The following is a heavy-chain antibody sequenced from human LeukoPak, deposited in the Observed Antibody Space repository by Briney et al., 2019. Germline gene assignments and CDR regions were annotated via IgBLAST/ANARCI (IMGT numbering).Heavy chain of an antibody. CDR2: INHSGST. CDR3: ARMPDYYDSSGYSVYFDY. D-gene: IGHD3-22*01. J-gene: IGHJ4*02. V-gene: IGHV4-34*01. CDR1: GGSFSGYY. Sequence: SETLSLTCAVYGGSFSGYYWSWIRRPPGKGLEWIGEINHSGSTNYNPSLKSRVTISVDTSKNQFSLKLSSVTAADTAVYYCARMPDYYDSSGYSVYFDYWGQGTLVTVSS.